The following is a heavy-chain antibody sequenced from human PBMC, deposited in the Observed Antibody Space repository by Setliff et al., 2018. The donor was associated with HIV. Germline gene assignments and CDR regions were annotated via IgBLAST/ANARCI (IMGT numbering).Heavy chain of an antibody. CDR2: IDYSGRT. D-gene: IGHD2-15*01. J-gene: IGHJ5*02. CDR3: ARPVVAAIGGFDP. CDR1: GGSFSSSSYS. V-gene: IGHV4-39*07. Sequence: PSETLSLTCIVSGGSFSSSSYSWGWIRLPPGKGLEWIGSIDYSGRTYYNPSLKSQASISVDTSRNEFSLKLSSVTAADTAVYFCARPVVAAIGGFDPWGQGTLVTVSS.